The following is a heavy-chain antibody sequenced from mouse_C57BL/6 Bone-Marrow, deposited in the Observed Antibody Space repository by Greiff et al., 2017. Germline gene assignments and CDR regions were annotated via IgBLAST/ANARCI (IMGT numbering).Heavy chain of an antibody. J-gene: IGHJ1*03. CDR3: ARGELGLVWYCDV. Sequence: QVQLQQPGAELVKPGASVKLSCKASGYTFTSYWMQWVKQRPGQGLEWIGEIDPSDSYTNYNQKFKGKATLTVDTSASTAYMPLSSLTSEDSAVYYCARGELGLVWYCDVWGTGTTVTVSS. D-gene: IGHD4-1*01. V-gene: IGHV1-50*01. CDR2: IDPSDSYT. CDR1: GYTFTSYW.